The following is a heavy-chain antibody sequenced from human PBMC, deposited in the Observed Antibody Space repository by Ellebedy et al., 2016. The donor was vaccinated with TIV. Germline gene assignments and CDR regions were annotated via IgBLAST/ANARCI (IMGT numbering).Heavy chain of an antibody. J-gene: IGHJ4*02. Sequence: PGGSLRLSCAASGFTVSNNYMSWVRQAPGKGLEWVSLIYSGGSTHYADSVKGRFTISRENAKMSLFLQMNSLRPEDTAVYYCARIETMIRGDPIDYWGQGTLVTVSS. CDR1: GFTVSNNY. CDR3: ARIETMIRGDPIDY. V-gene: IGHV3-53*01. CDR2: IYSGGST. D-gene: IGHD3-10*01.